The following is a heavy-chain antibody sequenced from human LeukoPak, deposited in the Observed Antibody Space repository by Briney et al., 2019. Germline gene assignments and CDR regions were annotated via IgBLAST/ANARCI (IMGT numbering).Heavy chain of an antibody. D-gene: IGHD5-12*01. CDR2: ISGSSSTI. CDR1: GFNFTSYS. CDR3: ARDAPVWLRHKGFDY. Sequence: GGALRLPFAASGFNFTSYSMNWVRQAPGKGLELVSYISGSSSTIYYADSVKGRFTISRDNAKSSLYLQMNSLRDEDTAVYYCARDAPVWLRHKGFDYWGQGTLVTVSS. J-gene: IGHJ4*02. V-gene: IGHV3-48*02.